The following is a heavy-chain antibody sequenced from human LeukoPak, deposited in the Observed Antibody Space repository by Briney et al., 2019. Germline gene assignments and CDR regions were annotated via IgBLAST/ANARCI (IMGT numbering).Heavy chain of an antibody. Sequence: ASVKVSCKASGYTFTSYDIHWVRQATGQGLEWIGWMNPNSGNTVSAQRFQGRVTMTRDTSRSTAYMELRSLTSEDTAVYYCARGPLVRLPSSFDPWGQGTLVTVSS. CDR1: GYTFTSYD. CDR3: ARGPLVRLPSSFDP. D-gene: IGHD3-16*02. J-gene: IGHJ5*02. CDR2: MNPNSGNT. V-gene: IGHV1-8*01.